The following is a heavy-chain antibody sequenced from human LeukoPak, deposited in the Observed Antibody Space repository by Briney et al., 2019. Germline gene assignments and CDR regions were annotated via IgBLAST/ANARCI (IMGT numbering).Heavy chain of an antibody. CDR3: ARSRTLEPDSSGYYYDMYYFDY. Sequence: SETLSLTCTVSGGSISSGSYYWGWSRQPPGTGLKGFGRIYTVGGTNYNPSLKSRVTMSVDTSKNQFSLKLSSVTAADTAVYYCARSRTLEPDSSGYYYDMYYFDYWGQGTLVTVSS. V-gene: IGHV4-61*02. CDR1: GGSISSGSYY. D-gene: IGHD3-22*01. CDR2: IYTVGGT. J-gene: IGHJ4*02.